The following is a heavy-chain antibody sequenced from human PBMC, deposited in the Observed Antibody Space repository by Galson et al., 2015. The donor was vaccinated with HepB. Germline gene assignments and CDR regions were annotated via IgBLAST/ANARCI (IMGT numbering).Heavy chain of an antibody. CDR2: VSDSGYTT. CDR1: GSTFHTYA. V-gene: IGHV3-23*01. J-gene: IGHJ3*02. D-gene: IGHD3-16*02. Sequence: LRLSCAASGSTFHTYAMSWVRQVPGKGLEWVSVVSDSGYTTYYEDSVKGRFTISRDNSNNTLSLQMDRLRAEDTAKYYCVKLGHHYVWGSYRYDAFEIWGQGTMVTVSS. CDR3: VKLGHHYVWGSYRYDAFEI.